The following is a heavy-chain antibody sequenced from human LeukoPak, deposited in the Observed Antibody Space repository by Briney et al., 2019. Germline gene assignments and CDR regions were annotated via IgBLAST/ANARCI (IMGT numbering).Heavy chain of an antibody. V-gene: IGHV1-46*01. CDR3: ARGILWFGELIYYFDY. CDR1: GYTFTSYY. J-gene: IGHJ4*02. Sequence: ASVKVSCKASGYTFTSYYMHWVRQAPGQGLEWMGIINPSGGSTSYAQKFQGRVTMTRDMSTSTVYMELSSLRSEDTAVYYCARGILWFGELIYYFDYWGQGTLVTVSS. CDR2: INPSGGST. D-gene: IGHD3-10*01.